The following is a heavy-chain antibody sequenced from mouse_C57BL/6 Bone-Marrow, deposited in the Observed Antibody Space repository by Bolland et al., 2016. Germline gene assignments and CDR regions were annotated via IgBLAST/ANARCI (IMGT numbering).Heavy chain of an antibody. J-gene: IGHJ3*01. CDR2: GGT. Sequence: GGTKYNEKFKSKATLTVDKPSSTAYMQLSSLTSEDSAVYYCARRREYDYDDAMDYWGQGTLV. D-gene: IGHD2-4*01. V-gene: IGHV1-72*01. CDR3: ARRREYDYDDAMDY.